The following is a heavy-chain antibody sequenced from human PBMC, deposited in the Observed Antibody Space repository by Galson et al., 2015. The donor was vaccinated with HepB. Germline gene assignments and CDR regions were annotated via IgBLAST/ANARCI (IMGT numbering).Heavy chain of an antibody. D-gene: IGHD3-22*01. Sequence: SLRLSCAASGFTFSSYAMSWVRQAPGKGLEWVSAISGSGGSTYYADSVKGRFTISRDNSKNTLYLQMNSLRAEDTAVYYCAKAGSYDSSGMAEGYYFDYWGQGTLVTVSS. CDR2: ISGSGGST. V-gene: IGHV3-23*01. CDR3: AKAGSYDSSGMAEGYYFDY. CDR1: GFTFSSYA. J-gene: IGHJ4*02.